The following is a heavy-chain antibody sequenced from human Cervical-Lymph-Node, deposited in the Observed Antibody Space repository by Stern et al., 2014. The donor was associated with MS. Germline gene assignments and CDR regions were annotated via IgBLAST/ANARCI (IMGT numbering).Heavy chain of an antibody. J-gene: IGHJ5*02. Sequence: QLQLQESGPGLVKPSETLSLTCTVSGGSISSRSYYWGWIRRPPGKGLEWIGSIFYGGSTYYNPSLKSRVTISVDTSQNQFSLKLNSVTAADTAVYYCATSINYYDGSIHYFDPWGQGTLVTVSS. CDR1: GGSISSRSYY. CDR3: ATSINYYDGSIHYFDP. D-gene: IGHD3-22*01. CDR2: IFYGGST. V-gene: IGHV4-39*01.